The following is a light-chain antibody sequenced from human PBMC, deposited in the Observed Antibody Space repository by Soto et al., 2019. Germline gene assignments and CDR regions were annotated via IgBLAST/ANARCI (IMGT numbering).Light chain of an antibody. J-gene: IGKJ2*03. Sequence: EILLTQSPSTLSLSPGARAPLSCGASQSVSSSSLAWYPQNRGQAPSLLIHGSSSRATGIPERFSGSVSGTDFTLTISSLQSEDFEVYYCQQYKSSPYSCGQGTKVDIK. CDR3: QQYKSSPYS. CDR1: QSVSSSS. V-gene: IGKV3-20*01. CDR2: GSS.